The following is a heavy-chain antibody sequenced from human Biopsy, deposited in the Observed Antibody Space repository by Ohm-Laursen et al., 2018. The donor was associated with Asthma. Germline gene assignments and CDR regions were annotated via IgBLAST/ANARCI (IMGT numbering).Heavy chain of an antibody. CDR1: GFSLSSGGYY. Sequence: SQTLSRTCCVSGFSLSSGGYYRRALRHHPGKGLDWIGNIDYSGGTYYNPSLQSRATISIDTSMSQFSLKLKSVTAAETDVYYCARERNYCSDGTCVHYYGVDVWGPGTTVTVSS. V-gene: IGHV4-31*03. D-gene: IGHD2-15*01. CDR3: ARERNYCSDGTCVHYYGVDV. CDR2: IDYSGGT. J-gene: IGHJ6*02.